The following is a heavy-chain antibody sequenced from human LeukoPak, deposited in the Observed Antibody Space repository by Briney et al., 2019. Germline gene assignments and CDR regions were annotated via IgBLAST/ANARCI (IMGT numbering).Heavy chain of an antibody. V-gene: IGHV1-2*02. Sequence: ASVKVSCKASGYTFTDYYMHWVRQAPGQGLEWMGWINPNSGGTNYAQKFQGRVTMTRDTSISTAYTDLNRLTSDDTAVYYCARRLTTSQDLDYWGQGTLVTVSS. CDR3: ARRLTTSQDLDY. J-gene: IGHJ4*02. CDR2: INPNSGGT. CDR1: GYTFTDYY. D-gene: IGHD2-2*01.